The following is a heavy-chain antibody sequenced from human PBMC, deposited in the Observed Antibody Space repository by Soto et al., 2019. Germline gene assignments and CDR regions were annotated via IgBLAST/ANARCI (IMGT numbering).Heavy chain of an antibody. D-gene: IGHD3-10*01. Sequence: QVQLVQSGAEVKKPGASVKVSCKASGYTFTSYDINWVRQATGQGLEWMGWMNPNSGNTGYAQKFQGRVTMTRNTSKSTAYIELSSLRSEDTAVYYCARGGVFFFAAPTNPFDYWGQGTLVTVSS. CDR1: GYTFTSYD. V-gene: IGHV1-8*01. CDR2: MNPNSGNT. J-gene: IGHJ4*02. CDR3: ARGGVFFFAAPTNPFDY.